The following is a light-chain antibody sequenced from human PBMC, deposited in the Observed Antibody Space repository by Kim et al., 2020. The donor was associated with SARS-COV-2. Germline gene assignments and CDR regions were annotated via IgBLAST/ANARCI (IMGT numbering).Light chain of an antibody. V-gene: IGLV3-1*01. J-gene: IGLJ3*02. CDR3: QAWDSSIWV. CDR2: QDS. Sequence: SYELTQPPSVSVSPGQTASITCSGDKLGDKYACWYQQKPGQSPVLVIYQDSKRPSGIPERFSGSNSGNTATLTISGTQAMDEADYYCQAWDSSIWVFGGGTQRTVL. CDR1: KLGDKY.